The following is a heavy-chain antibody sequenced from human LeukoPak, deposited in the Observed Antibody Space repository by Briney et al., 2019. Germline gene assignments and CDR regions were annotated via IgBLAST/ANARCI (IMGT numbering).Heavy chain of an antibody. J-gene: IGHJ4*02. V-gene: IGHV3-23*01. D-gene: IGHD6-19*01. Sequence: GGSLRLSCAASGFTFSSYWMSWVRQAPGKGLEWVSAISGSGGSTYYADSVKGRFTISRDNSKNTLYLQMNSLRAEDTAVYYCAKVRPIAVAGTGDYWGQGTLVTVSS. CDR1: GFTFSSYW. CDR3: AKVRPIAVAGTGDY. CDR2: ISGSGGST.